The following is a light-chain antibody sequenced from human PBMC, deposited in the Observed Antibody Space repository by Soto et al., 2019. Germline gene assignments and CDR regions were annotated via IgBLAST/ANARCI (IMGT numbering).Light chain of an antibody. Sequence: DIEVTQSPYFLSASDGDTVTITCRASQGISSYLAWYQQKPGKAPKLLIYAASTLQYGVPSRFSGSGSGTEFTLTIRSLQPEDFATYYCQQVNSYPRAFGQGT. CDR3: QQVNSYPRA. J-gene: IGKJ1*01. CDR2: AAS. V-gene: IGKV1-9*01. CDR1: QGISSY.